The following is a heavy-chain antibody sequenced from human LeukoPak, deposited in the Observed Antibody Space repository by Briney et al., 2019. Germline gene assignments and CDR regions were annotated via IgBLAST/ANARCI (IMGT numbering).Heavy chain of an antibody. V-gene: IGHV4-61*02. Sequence: PSQTLSLTCTVSGGSISSGSYYWSWIRQPAGKGLEWIGRIYTSGSTNYNPSLKSRVTISVDTSKNQFSLKLSSVTAADTAVYYCARGDWGFHDAFDIWGQGTMVTVSS. CDR1: GGSISSGSYY. D-gene: IGHD7-27*01. J-gene: IGHJ3*02. CDR3: ARGDWGFHDAFDI. CDR2: IYTSGST.